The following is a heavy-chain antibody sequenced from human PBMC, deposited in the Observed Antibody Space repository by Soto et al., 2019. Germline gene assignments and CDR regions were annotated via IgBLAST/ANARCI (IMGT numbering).Heavy chain of an antibody. CDR1: GGSFSGYY. CDR3: AVTGYSSSWFRSYYCYYMDV. D-gene: IGHD6-13*01. Sequence: SETLSLTCAVYGGSFSGYYWSWIRQPPGKGLEWIGEINHSGSTNYNPSLKSRVTISVDTSKNQFSLKLSSVTAADTAVYYCAVTGYSSSWFRSYYCYYMDVWGKGTTVTVSS. CDR2: INHSGST. J-gene: IGHJ6*03. V-gene: IGHV4-34*01.